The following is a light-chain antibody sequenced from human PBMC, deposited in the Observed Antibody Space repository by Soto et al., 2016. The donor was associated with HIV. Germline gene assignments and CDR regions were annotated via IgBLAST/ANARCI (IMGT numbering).Light chain of an antibody. CDR2: DKN. V-gene: IGLV3-19*01. CDR1: SLRSSY. J-gene: IGLJ2*01. Sequence: SSELTQDPAVSVALGQTVRITCLGDSLRSSYASWYQQKPGQAPVLVIYDKNXRPSGIPDRFSASSSGNTGSLTISGAQAEDEADYYCNSRDSSANHVVFGGGTKLTVL. CDR3: NSRDSSANHVV.